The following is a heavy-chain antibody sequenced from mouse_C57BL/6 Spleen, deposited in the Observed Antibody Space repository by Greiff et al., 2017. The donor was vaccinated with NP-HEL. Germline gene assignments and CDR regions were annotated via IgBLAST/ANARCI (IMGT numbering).Heavy chain of an antibody. CDR2: IWRGGST. CDR1: GFSLTSYG. CDR3: AKNYGGSHYAMDY. V-gene: IGHV2-5*01. D-gene: IGHD1-1*01. Sequence: VQLQESGPGLVQPSQSLSITCTVSGFSLTSYGVHWVRQSPGKGLEWLGVIWRGGSTDYNAAFMSRLSITKDNSKSPVFFKMNSLQADDTAIYYCAKNYGGSHYAMDYWGQGTSVTVSS. J-gene: IGHJ4*01.